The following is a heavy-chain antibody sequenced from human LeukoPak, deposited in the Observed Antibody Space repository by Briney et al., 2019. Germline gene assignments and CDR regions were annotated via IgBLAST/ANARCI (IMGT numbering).Heavy chain of an antibody. V-gene: IGHV1-69*05. CDR1: GGTFSSYA. J-gene: IGHJ6*03. CDR3: ARGSSGYYDSSGYQRDYYYYYYMDV. D-gene: IGHD3-22*01. Sequence: SVKVSCKASGGTFSSYAISWVRQAPGQGLEWMGGIIPIFGTANYAQKFQGRVTITTEESTSTAYMELSSLRSEDTAVYYCARGSSGYYDSSGYQRDYYYYYYMDVWGKGTTVTVSS. CDR2: IIPIFGTA.